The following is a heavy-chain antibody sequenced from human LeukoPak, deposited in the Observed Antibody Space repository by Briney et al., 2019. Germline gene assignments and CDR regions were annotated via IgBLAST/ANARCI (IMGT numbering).Heavy chain of an antibody. CDR2: IYSDGRT. V-gene: IGHV3-53*01. J-gene: IGHJ4*02. D-gene: IGHD5-12*01. CDR1: GFTVSRNY. Sequence: GSLRLSCAASGFTVSRNYMSWVRQAPGKGLEWVSVIYSDGRTYYEDSVKGRFTISRDNSKNTLHLQMDSLRAEDTAVYYCARDSGYDLRPTLDYWGQGTLVTVSS. CDR3: ARDSGYDLRPTLDY.